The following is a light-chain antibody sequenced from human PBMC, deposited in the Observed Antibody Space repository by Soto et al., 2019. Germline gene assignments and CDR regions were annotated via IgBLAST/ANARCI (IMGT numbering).Light chain of an antibody. J-gene: IGKJ1*01. CDR3: QQYNNWPET. Sequence: EIVMTQSPATLSVSPGERATLSCRASQSVSINLAWYQQKPGRAPRLLIYGASTRATGIPARFSGSGSGTEFTLTISCLHSEDFAVYYCQQYNNWPETFGQGTKVDIK. V-gene: IGKV3-15*01. CDR1: QSVSIN. CDR2: GAS.